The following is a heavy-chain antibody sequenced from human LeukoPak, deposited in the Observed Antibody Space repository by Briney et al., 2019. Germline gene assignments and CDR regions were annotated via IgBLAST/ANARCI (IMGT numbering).Heavy chain of an antibody. V-gene: IGHV3-30*02. J-gene: IGHJ4*02. CDR3: AKDLMGGLGGY. CDR1: GFTFSAYD. D-gene: IGHD3-16*01. CDR2: IRYDESNK. Sequence: GGSLRLSCAASGFTFSAYDMHWVRQAPGKGLEWVAFIRYDESNKYYADSVKGRFTISRDNSKNTLFLQMNSLRAEDTAVYYCAKDLMGGLGGYWGQGTLVTVSP.